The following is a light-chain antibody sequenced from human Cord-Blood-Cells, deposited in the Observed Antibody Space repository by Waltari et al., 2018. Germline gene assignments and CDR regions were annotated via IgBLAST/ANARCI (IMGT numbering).Light chain of an antibody. CDR3: CSYAGSYAWV. J-gene: IGLJ3*02. Sequence: QSALTQPRPVSGSPGPSVTIPCTGTSSDVGGYNYVSWYQQHPVKAPKLRIYDVSKRPSGVPDRVAGSKSGETASLTSAGRQAEDEADYYCCSYAGSYAWVFGGGTKLPVL. V-gene: IGLV2-11*01. CDR2: DVS. CDR1: SSDVGGYNY.